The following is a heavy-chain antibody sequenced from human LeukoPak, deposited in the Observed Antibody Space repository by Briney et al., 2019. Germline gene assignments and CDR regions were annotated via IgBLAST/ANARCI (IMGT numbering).Heavy chain of an antibody. CDR2: INHSGST. CDR3: ARGGPRSVVVGAGYYYYMDV. D-gene: IGHD2-15*01. V-gene: IGHV4-34*01. Sequence: SETLSLTCAVYGGSFSGYYWSWIRQPPGKGLEWIGEINHSGSTNYNPSLKSRVTISVDTSKNQFSLKLSSVTAADTAVYYCARGGPRSVVVGAGYYYYMDVWGKGTTVTVSS. CDR1: GGSFSGYY. J-gene: IGHJ6*03.